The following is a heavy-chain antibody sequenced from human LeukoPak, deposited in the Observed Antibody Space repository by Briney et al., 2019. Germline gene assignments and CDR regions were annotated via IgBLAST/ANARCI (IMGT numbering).Heavy chain of an antibody. CDR3: ARGAGSGSYTLGR. J-gene: IGHJ4*02. V-gene: IGHV1-3*01. D-gene: IGHD3-10*01. CDR2: INAANGHA. CDR1: GYTFTSYS. Sequence: GASVKVSCKASGYTFTSYSMHWVRQAPGQRPEWMGWINAANGHATYSETFQDRITITRDTSASTDYMELSSLRSEDTAVYYCARGAGSGSYTLGRWGQGTLVTVSS.